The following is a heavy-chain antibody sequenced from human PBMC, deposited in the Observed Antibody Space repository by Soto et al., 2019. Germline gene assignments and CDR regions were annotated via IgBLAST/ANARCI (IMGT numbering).Heavy chain of an antibody. J-gene: IGHJ6*02. CDR3: VKDGSSGWPYFYDMDV. D-gene: IGHD6-19*01. CDR2: ISYDGSNK. V-gene: IGHV3-30*18. CDR1: GFTFSSYG. Sequence: GGSLRLSCAASGFTFSSYGMHWVRQAPGKGLEWGAVISYDGSNKYYADSVKGRFTISRDNSKNTLYLQMSSLRAEDTAVYYCVKDGSSGWPYFYDMDVWGQGTTVTVSS.